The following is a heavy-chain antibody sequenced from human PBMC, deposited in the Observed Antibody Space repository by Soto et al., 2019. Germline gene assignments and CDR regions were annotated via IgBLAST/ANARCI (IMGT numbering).Heavy chain of an antibody. CDR2: IYRGGST. V-gene: IGHV4-30-4*01. D-gene: IGHD4-17*01. CDR1: GDSISSVVFH. CDR3: ARATVGLHTIRYFHY. Sequence: LCLTCTVSGDSISSVVFHGAWLRRHPGKGLEWSGDIYRGGSTYYRASLERRRDMEGDATRNQYSLRRTSVAAAGTAVNFLARATVGLHTIRYFHYWGQGKLVPVSS. J-gene: IGHJ4*02.